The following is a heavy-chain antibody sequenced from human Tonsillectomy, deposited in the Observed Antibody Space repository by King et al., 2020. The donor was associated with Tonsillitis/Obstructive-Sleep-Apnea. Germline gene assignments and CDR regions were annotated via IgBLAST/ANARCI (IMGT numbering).Heavy chain of an antibody. J-gene: IGHJ6*03. D-gene: IGHD6-6*01. CDR3: AIESPSRANYYYFYMDV. CDR1: GFTLRSYS. V-gene: IGHV3-21*01. CDR2: ISSTSYYI. Sequence: VQLVQSGGGLVKPGGSLRLSCAASGFTLRSYSMNWVRQAPGKGLEWVSSISSTSYYIYYADSVKGRFTISRDNAKNSLYLQMNSLRAEDTPVYYCAIESPSRANYYYFYMDVGGKGTTVSVSS.